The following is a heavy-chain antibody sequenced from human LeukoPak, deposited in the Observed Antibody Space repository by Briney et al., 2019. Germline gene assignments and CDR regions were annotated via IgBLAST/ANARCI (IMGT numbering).Heavy chain of an antibody. D-gene: IGHD2-2*01. J-gene: IGHJ3*02. V-gene: IGHV7-4-1*02. Sequence: ASVKVSCKASGYIFTNYAINWVRQAPGQGLEWMGWSATNTGNPTYAQGFTGRFVFSVDTSVSTAYLQITSLKPEDTAVYYCARCVGTSDAFDIWGQGTVVTVSS. CDR3: ARCVGTSDAFDI. CDR2: SATNTGNP. CDR1: GYIFTNYA.